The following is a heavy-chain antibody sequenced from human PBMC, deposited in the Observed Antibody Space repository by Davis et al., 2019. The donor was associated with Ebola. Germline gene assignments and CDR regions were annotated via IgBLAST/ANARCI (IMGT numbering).Heavy chain of an antibody. V-gene: IGHV3-33*01. CDR3: ARDPAIGQPLSTFDV. CDR1: GFSFNTYG. Sequence: PGGSLRLSCAASGFSFNTYGMHWVRQAPGKGLKWLAVIWYDGSREYIAESMKGRFTISRDNSRNTLFLQVNSLRVEDTAVYYCARDPAIGQPLSTFDVWGQGTTVTVAS. J-gene: IGHJ3*01. D-gene: IGHD1-14*01. CDR2: IWYDGSRE.